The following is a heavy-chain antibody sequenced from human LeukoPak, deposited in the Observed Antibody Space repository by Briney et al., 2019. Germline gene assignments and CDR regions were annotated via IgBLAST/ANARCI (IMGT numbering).Heavy chain of an antibody. D-gene: IGHD1-26*01. V-gene: IGHV4-34*01. CDR2: INHSGST. CDR1: GGSFSGYY. Sequence: PSETLSLTCAVYGGSFSGYYWSWIRQPPGKGLEWIGEINHSGSTNYNPSLKSRVTISVDTSKNQFSLKLSSVTAADTAVYYCARGSIVGATPAFDIWGQGTMVTVSS. J-gene: IGHJ3*02. CDR3: ARGSIVGATPAFDI.